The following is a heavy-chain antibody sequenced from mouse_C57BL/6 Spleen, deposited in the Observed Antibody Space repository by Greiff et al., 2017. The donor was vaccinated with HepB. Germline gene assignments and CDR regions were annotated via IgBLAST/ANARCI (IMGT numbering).Heavy chain of an antibody. D-gene: IGHD2-4*01. Sequence: EVMLVESEGGLVQPGSSMKLSCTASGFTFSDYYMAWVRQVPEKGLEWVANINYDGSSTYYLDSLKSRFIISRDNAKNILYLQMSSLKSEDTATYYCARSIYDDYFDYWGQGTTLTVSS. V-gene: IGHV5-16*01. CDR1: GFTFSDYY. CDR3: ARSIYDDYFDY. CDR2: INYDGSST. J-gene: IGHJ2*01.